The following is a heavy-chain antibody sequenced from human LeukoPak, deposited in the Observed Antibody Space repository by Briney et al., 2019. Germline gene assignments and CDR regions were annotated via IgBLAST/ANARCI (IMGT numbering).Heavy chain of an antibody. V-gene: IGHV3-21*01. CDR2: ISSSNNYI. D-gene: IGHD5-18*01. CDR3: AKDLQRGYSYGYPDY. CDR1: GFTFSGYS. J-gene: IGHJ4*02. Sequence: PGGSLRLSCAASGFTFSGYSMNWVRQAPGKGLEWVSSISSSNNYIYYADSVKGRFTISRDNSKNTLYLQMNSLRAEDTAVFYCAKDLQRGYSYGYPDYWGQGTLVTVSS.